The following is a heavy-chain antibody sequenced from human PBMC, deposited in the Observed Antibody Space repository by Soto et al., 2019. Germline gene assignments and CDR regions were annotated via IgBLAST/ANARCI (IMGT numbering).Heavy chain of an antibody. V-gene: IGHV3-30*18. CDR1: ESTATNYG. CDR3: AKTRGYEPYYGGLDV. D-gene: IGHD5-12*01. CDR2: ISYEGSNK. Sequence: LSLSGAGAESTATNYGMHRAAQPPVKGLEWVSIISYEGSNKYYADSVKGRFTISRDNSKNTLYLQMISLRAEDTAVYYCAKTRGYEPYYGGLDVWGQGTMVTVSS. J-gene: IGHJ6*02.